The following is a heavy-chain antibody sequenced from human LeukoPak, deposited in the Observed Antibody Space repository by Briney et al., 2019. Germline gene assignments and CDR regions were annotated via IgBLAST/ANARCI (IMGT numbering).Heavy chain of an antibody. J-gene: IGHJ6*03. CDR2: TYYRSKWYN. V-gene: IGHV6-1*01. Sequence: SQTLSLTCAISGDSVSSNIAAWNWIRQSPSRGLEWLGRTYYRSKWYNDYAVSVKSRITINPDTSKNQFSLQLNSVTPEDTAVYYCARATYDSSGFPYYYYYMDVWGKGTTVTVSS. D-gene: IGHD3-22*01. CDR1: GDSVSSNIAA. CDR3: ARATYDSSGFPYYYYYMDV.